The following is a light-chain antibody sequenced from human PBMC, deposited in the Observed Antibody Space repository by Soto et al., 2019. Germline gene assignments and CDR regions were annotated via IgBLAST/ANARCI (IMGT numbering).Light chain of an antibody. CDR2: RNN. CDR1: SSNIGRNT. V-gene: IGLV1-44*01. CDR3: AAWDDSLTDYV. J-gene: IGLJ1*01. Sequence: QSVLTQAPSASETPGQRVTISCSGGSSNIGRNTVNWYQQLPGTAPKLLIYRNNRRPSGVPDRFSGSKSGTSASLAISGLQSEDEADYYCAAWDDSLTDYVFGTGTKSPS.